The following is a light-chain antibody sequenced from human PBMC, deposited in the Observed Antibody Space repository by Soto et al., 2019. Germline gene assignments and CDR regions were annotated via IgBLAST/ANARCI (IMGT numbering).Light chain of an antibody. J-gene: IGLJ2*01. V-gene: IGLV1-44*01. Sequence: QLVLTQPPSASGTPGQRVTISCSGSSSNLGSNTVNWYQQLPGTAPKLLIYSNNQRPSGVPDRFSGSKPGTSASLAISGLPSDDEADYSCAAWDDSLNGRAVFGGGTQLTVL. CDR2: SNN. CDR3: AAWDDSLNGRAV. CDR1: SSNLGSNT.